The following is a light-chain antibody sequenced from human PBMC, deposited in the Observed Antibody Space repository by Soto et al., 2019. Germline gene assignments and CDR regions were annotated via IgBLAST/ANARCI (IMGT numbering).Light chain of an antibody. CDR2: KAS. J-gene: IGKJ4*01. CDR3: QQYNSYET. V-gene: IGKV1-5*03. CDR1: QSISSW. Sequence: DIQMTQSPSTLSASVGDRVTITCRASQSISSWLAWYQQKPGKAPKLVIYKASSLESGVPSRFSGSGSGTEFTLTISSLQPDDFATYYCQQYNSYETFGGGTKVEIK.